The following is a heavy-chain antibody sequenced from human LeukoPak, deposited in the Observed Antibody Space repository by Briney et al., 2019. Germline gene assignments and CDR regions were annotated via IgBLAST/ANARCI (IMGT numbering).Heavy chain of an antibody. CDR2: ISTSGDNT. CDR3: ARDGEYSYGWGRYYYYGMDV. V-gene: IGHV3-23*01. J-gene: IGHJ6*02. D-gene: IGHD5-18*01. CDR1: GFTFSSYG. Sequence: GGSLRLSCVASGFTFSSYGMSWVRQAPGKGLEWVSGISTSGDNTHYADSVKGRFTISRDNSKNTLYLQMNSLRAEDTAVYYCARDGEYSYGWGRYYYYGMDVWGQGTTVTVSS.